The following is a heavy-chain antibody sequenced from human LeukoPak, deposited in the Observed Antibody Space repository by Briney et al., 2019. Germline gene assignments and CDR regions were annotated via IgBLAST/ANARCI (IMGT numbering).Heavy chain of an antibody. CDR3: ASQGCYSGSFSHWYFGL. J-gene: IGHJ2*01. CDR1: SGSISMYY. Sequence: SETLSLTRTVSSGSISMYYWSWIRQPPGKGLEWIGYIYYSGSTNYNPSLKSRVNISVDTSKNQCSPKLSSVTASDTAVYYCASQGCYSGSFSHWYFGLWGRGTLVTVSS. CDR2: IYYSGST. D-gene: IGHD1-26*01. V-gene: IGHV4-59*08.